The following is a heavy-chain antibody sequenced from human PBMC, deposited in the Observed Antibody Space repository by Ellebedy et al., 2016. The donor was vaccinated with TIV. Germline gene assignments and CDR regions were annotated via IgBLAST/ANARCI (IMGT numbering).Heavy chain of an antibody. CDR1: GYTFTGHH. V-gene: IGHV1-46*01. J-gene: IGHJ4*01. CDR2: INPSGGTT. CDR3: ARDLSFDY. Sequence: ASVKVSCKASGYTFTGHHIHWVRQAPGQGLEWLGIINPSGGTTTYAQKFQGRVTMTRVTSTRTVYMELSSLRSEDTALYFCARDLSFDYWGHGTLVTVSS.